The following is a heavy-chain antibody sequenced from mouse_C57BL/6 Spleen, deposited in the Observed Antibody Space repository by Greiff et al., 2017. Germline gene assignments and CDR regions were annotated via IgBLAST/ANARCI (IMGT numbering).Heavy chain of an antibody. CDR3: ARLLPRDAMDY. CDR1: GYTFTSYW. D-gene: IGHD1-1*01. Sequence: QVQLKQPGAELVRPGTSVKLSCKASGYTFTSYWMHWVKQRPGQGLEWIGVIDPSDSYTNYNQKFKGKATLTVDTSSSTAYMQLSSLTSEDSAVYYCARLLPRDAMDYWGQGTSVTVSS. J-gene: IGHJ4*01. CDR2: IDPSDSYT. V-gene: IGHV1-59*01.